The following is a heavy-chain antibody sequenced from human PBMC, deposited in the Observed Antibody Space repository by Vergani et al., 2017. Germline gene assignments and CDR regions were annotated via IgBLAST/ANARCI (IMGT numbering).Heavy chain of an antibody. V-gene: IGHV1-2*02. CDR2: INPNSGRT. Sequence: QVQLVQSGAEVKNPGASVKVSCNASGYSFTGYYIHWVRQAPGQGLEWMGWINPNSGRTKYAQKFQGRVTMTRDTSITTAYMEVSRLRSDATAVYYCARGRNFIDYWGQGTLVTVSS. J-gene: IGHJ4*02. D-gene: IGHD1-7*01. CDR1: GYSFTGYY. CDR3: ARGRNFIDY.